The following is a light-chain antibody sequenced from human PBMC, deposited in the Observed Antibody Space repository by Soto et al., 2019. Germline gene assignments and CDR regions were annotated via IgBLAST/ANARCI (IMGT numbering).Light chain of an antibody. CDR1: RSVSSN. V-gene: IGKV3D-15*01. Sequence: EIVMTQSPATLSVSPGERATLSCRASRSVSSNLAWYQQKPGQAPRLLIYGPSTRATGIPARFSGSGSETEFTLTISSLQSEDFAIYYCQQYKTWPEITFGQGTRLEIK. CDR3: QQYKTWPEIT. CDR2: GPS. J-gene: IGKJ5*01.